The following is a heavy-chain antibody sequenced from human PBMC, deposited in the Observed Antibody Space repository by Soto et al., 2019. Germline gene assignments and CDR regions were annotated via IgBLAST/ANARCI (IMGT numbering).Heavy chain of an antibody. J-gene: IGHJ5*02. Sequence: EVQLLESGGGLVQPGGSLRLSCAASGFTFSSSAMSWVRQAPGKGLEWVSAIRGTNGNTHYAESVKGRLTISRDNSKNTFYLPMNFLRAEDTAVYYCAKCTVATIVTSGWCNGLDPWCQGTLVIVSS. V-gene: IGHV3-23*01. D-gene: IGHD6-19*01. CDR1: GFTFSSSA. CDR2: IRGTNGNT. CDR3: AKCTVATIVTSGWCNGLDP.